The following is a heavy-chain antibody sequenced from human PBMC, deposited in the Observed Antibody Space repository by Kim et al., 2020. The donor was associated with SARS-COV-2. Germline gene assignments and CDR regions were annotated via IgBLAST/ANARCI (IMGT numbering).Heavy chain of an antibody. J-gene: IGHJ4*02. CDR1: GFTFSNAW. CDR3: TTAVHGSLAQIQLWSRGDY. V-gene: IGHV3-15*01. D-gene: IGHD5-18*01. CDR2: IKSKTDGGTT. Sequence: GGSLRLSCAASGFTFSNAWMSWVRQAPGKGLEWVGRIKSKTDGGTTDYAAPVKGRFTISRDDSKNTLYLQMNSLKTEDTAVYYCTTAVHGSLAQIQLWSRGDYWGQRTLVTVSS.